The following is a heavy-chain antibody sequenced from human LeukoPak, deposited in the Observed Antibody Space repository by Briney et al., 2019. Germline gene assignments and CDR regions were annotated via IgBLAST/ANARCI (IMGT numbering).Heavy chain of an antibody. V-gene: IGHV5-51*01. CDR2: IYPGDSDT. J-gene: IGHJ3*02. CDR1: GYSFTSYW. D-gene: IGHD1-1*01. Sequence: GASLKISCKGSGYSFTSYWIGRVRQMPGKGLEWMGIIYPGDSDTRYSPSFQGQVTISADKSISTAYLQWSSLKASDTAMYYCARYKLEPINAFDIWGQGTMVTVSA. CDR3: ARYKLEPINAFDI.